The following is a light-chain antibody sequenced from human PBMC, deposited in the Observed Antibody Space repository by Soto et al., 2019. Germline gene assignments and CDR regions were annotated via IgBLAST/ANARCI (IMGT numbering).Light chain of an antibody. V-gene: IGLV2-14*01. CDR2: DVS. Sequence: SSLTQPASVSGSPGQSIPISCTGTSSDVGGYNYVSWYQQHPGKAPKLMTYDVSNRPSGVSNRFSGSKSGNTASLTISGLQAEDEADYYCSSYTSSSTSLYVFGTGTKVTVL. J-gene: IGLJ1*01. CDR3: SSYTSSSTSLYV. CDR1: SSDVGGYNY.